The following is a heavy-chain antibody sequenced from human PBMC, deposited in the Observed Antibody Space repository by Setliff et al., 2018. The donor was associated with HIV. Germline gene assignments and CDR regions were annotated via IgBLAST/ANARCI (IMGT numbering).Heavy chain of an antibody. J-gene: IGHJ1*01. V-gene: IGHV4-59*01. CDR1: GVSIENDY. D-gene: IGHD6-19*01. CDR2: MCHNENGVTT. CDR3: ARDRGSGWYGYFQQ. Sequence: SETLSLTCIVSGVSIENDYWNWVRQPPGKGPEWIGNMCHNENGVTTNQNPSIKSRIVMYLDRTKNEFSLSLFSATSADTAVDYCARDRGSGWYGYFQQWGQGYQVTVSS.